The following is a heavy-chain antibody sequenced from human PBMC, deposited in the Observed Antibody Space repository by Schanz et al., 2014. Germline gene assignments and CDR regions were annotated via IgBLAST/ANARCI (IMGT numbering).Heavy chain of an antibody. CDR2: IYQSGTT. Sequence: QVQLQESGPGLVKPSENLSLTCTVSDGSISSSSYYWGWIRQPPGKGLEWIGSIYQSGTTYYSPSTKSRSPIPVHPPKTKSPLNFSPVTAADTAVYYCARPGGSSWSFAYWGLGRLVIVSS. J-gene: IGHJ4*02. V-gene: IGHV4-39*01. CDR1: DGSISSSSYY. D-gene: IGHD6-13*01. CDR3: ARPGGSSWSFAY.